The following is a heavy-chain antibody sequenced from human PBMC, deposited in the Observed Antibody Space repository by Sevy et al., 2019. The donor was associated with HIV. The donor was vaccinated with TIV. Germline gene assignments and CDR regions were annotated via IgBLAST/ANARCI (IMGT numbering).Heavy chain of an antibody. V-gene: IGHV3-30-3*01. J-gene: IGHJ3*02. CDR1: GFTFSSYA. CDR3: ARGGYSNAKTPDAFDI. D-gene: IGHD5-18*01. CDR2: ISYDGSNK. Sequence: GGSLRLSCAASGFTFSSYAMHWVRQAPGKGLEWVAVISYDGSNKYYADSVKGRFTISRDNSKNTLYLQMNSLRAEDTAVYYCARGGYSNAKTPDAFDIWGQGTMVTVSS.